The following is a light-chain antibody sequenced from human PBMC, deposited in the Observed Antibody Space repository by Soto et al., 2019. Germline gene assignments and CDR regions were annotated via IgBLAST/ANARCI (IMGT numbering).Light chain of an antibody. CDR1: SSDIGGYNY. CDR2: VVS. Sequence: QSVLTQPASVSGSPGQSITISCTGISSDIGGYNYVSWYQQHPGKAPKLIIYVVSNRPSGVSNRFSGSKSGNTASLTISGLQAEDEADYYCTSYTGSSTVLFGGGTKLTVL. V-gene: IGLV2-14*01. J-gene: IGLJ3*02. CDR3: TSYTGSSTVL.